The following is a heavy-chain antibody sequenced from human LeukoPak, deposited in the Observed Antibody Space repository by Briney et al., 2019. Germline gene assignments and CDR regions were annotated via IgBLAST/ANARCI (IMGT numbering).Heavy chain of an antibody. V-gene: IGHV3-33*06. CDR1: GFTFSSYG. J-gene: IGHJ4*02. D-gene: IGHD3-22*01. CDR2: IWYDGSNK. CDR3: AKTNSPYYYDTSSYNDY. Sequence: GGSLRLSCAASGFTFSSYGMHWVRQAPGKGLEWVAVIWYDGSNKYYADSVKGRFTISRDNSKSTLYLEMNSLRAEDTAVYYCAKTNSPYYYDTSSYNDYWGQGTLVTVSS.